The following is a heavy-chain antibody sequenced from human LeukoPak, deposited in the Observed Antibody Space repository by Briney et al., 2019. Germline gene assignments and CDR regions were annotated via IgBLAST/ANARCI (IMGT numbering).Heavy chain of an antibody. J-gene: IGHJ3*02. V-gene: IGHV1-8*01. CDR1: GYTFTSYD. D-gene: IGHD3-22*01. Sequence: ASVKVSCKASGYTFTSYDINWVRQATGQGLEWMGWMNPNSGNTGYAQKFQGRVTMTRNTSISTAYMELSSLRSEDTAVYYCATDSSGYYDRDAFDIWGQGTMVTVSS. CDR3: ATDSSGYYDRDAFDI. CDR2: MNPNSGNT.